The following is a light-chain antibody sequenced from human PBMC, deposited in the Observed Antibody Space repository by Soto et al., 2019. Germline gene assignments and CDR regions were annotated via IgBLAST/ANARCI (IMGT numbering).Light chain of an antibody. J-gene: IGKJ5*01. CDR1: QSLLHSNGYNY. V-gene: IGKV2-28*01. Sequence: DIVMTQSPLSLPVTPGEPASISCRSSQSLLHSNGYNYLDWYLQKPGQSPQLLIYLGSNRASGVPDRFSGRGPGKDSTLKISRGEAGDVGVYYCMQALQTPITFGQGTRLEIK. CDR3: MQALQTPIT. CDR2: LGS.